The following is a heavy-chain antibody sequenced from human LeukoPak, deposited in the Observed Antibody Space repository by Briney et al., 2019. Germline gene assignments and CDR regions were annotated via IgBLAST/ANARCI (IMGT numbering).Heavy chain of an antibody. CDR3: AGGVTIVRGTSKHFDY. D-gene: IGHD3-10*01. Sequence: SQTLSLTCTVSGGSISSGSYYWSWIRQPAGTGLEWIGRVYTSGSTNYSPSLKSRVTISVDTSKNQFPLKLSSVTAADTAVYYCAGGVTIVRGTSKHFDYWGQGTLVTVSS. CDR1: GGSISSGSYY. J-gene: IGHJ4*02. V-gene: IGHV4-61*02. CDR2: VYTSGST.